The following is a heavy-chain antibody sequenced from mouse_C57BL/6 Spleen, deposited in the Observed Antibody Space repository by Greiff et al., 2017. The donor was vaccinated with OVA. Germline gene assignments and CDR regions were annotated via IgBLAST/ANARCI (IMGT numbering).Heavy chain of an antibody. CDR2: ISGGGGNT. D-gene: IGHD2-3*01. CDR1: GFTFSSYT. CDR3: ARRGLYDGYYVPFDY. J-gene: IGHJ2*01. V-gene: IGHV5-9*01. Sequence: EVHLVESGGGLVKPGGSLKLSCAASGFTFSSYTMSWVRQTPEKRLEWVATISGGGGNTYYPDSVKGRFTISRDNAKNTLYLQMSSLRSEDTALYYCARRGLYDGYYVPFDYWGQGTTLTVSS.